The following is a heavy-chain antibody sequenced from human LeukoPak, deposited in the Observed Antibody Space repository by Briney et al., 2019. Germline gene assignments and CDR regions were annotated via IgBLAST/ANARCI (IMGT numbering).Heavy chain of an antibody. V-gene: IGHV3-23*01. J-gene: IGHJ4*02. CDR1: GFTFSSYA. CDR2: ISGSGGST. CDR3: AKDSSSSWYYFDY. D-gene: IGHD6-13*01. Sequence: GGSLRLSCAASGFTFSSYAMSWVRQAPGKGLEWVSVISGSGGSTYYADSVKGRFTISRDNSKNTLCLQMNSLRAEDTAVYYCAKDSSSSWYYFDYWGQGTLVTVSS.